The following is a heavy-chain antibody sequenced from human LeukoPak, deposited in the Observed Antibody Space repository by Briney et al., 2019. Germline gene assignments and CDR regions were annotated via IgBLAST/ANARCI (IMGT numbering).Heavy chain of an antibody. V-gene: IGHV1-24*01. CDR2: FDPEDGET. J-gene: IGHJ4*02. CDR3: ATGPYDFWSGYYTAY. D-gene: IGHD3-3*01. CDR1: GYTLTELS. Sequence: GASVKVSCKVSGYTLTELSMHWVRQAPGKGLEWRGGFDPEDGETIYVQKFQGRVTMTEDTSTDIAFMEPSSLRSEDTAVYYCATGPYDFWSGYYTAYWGQGTLVTVSS.